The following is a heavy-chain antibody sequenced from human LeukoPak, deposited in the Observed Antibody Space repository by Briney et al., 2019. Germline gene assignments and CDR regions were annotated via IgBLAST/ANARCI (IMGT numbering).Heavy chain of an antibody. CDR1: GFSLSSDYY. J-gene: IGHJ4*02. D-gene: IGHD3-22*01. Sequence: PSETLSLTCTVSGFSLSSDYYWSWIRQPPKKGLEWIGEINHSGSTNYNPSLKSRVTISVDTSKSQLSLKLSSVTAADTAVYYCARRSSYQDYWGQGTLVTVSS. V-gene: IGHV4-34*01. CDR2: INHSGST. CDR3: ARRSSYQDY.